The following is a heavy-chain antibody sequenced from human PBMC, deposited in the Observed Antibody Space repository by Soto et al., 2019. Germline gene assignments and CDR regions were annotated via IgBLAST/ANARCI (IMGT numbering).Heavy chain of an antibody. V-gene: IGHV4-39*01. CDR3: VSGPGTTADY. CDR1: GGSISSTRYY. Sequence: SETLSLTCTVSGGSISSTRYYWGWIRQPPGKGLEWFGTTFFTWSTYYNPFLKSRVTISVDMSKNQFSLKVRFLTAADTAVYYCVSGPGTTADYWGQGTLVTVSS. CDR2: TFFTWST. D-gene: IGHD1-1*01. J-gene: IGHJ4*02.